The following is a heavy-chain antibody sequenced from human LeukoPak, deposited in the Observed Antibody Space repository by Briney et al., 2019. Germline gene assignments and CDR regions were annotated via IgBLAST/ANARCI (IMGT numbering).Heavy chain of an antibody. CDR1: GGSISSYY. J-gene: IGHJ5*02. CDR3: ARGKRGYSYGPAAKLFDP. V-gene: IGHV4-34*01. CDR2: INHSGST. Sequence: SETLSLTCTVSGGSISSYYWSWIRQPAGKGLEWIGEINHSGSTNYNPSLKSRVTISVDTSKNQFSLKLSSVTAADTAVYYCARGKRGYSYGPAAKLFDPWGQGTLVTVSS. D-gene: IGHD5-18*01.